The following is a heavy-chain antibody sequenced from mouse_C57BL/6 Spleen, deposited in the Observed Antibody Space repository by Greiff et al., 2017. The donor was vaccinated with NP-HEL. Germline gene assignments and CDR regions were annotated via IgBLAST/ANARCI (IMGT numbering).Heavy chain of an antibody. Sequence: VQLQESGAELARPGASVKMSCKASGYTFTSYTMHWVKQRPGQGLAWIGYINPSSGYTKYNQKFKDKATLTADKSSSTAYMQLSSLTSEDSAVYYCARGGYGSSLYYAMDYWGQGTSVTVSS. CDR1: GYTFTSYT. CDR3: ARGGYGSSLYYAMDY. V-gene: IGHV1-4*01. D-gene: IGHD1-1*01. J-gene: IGHJ4*01. CDR2: INPSSGYT.